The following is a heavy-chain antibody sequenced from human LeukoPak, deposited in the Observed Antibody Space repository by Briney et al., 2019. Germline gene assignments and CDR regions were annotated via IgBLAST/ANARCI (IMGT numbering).Heavy chain of an antibody. V-gene: IGHV1-69*06. CDR3: ARDGYSGGQTRAFDI. CDR1: GGTFSSYA. Sequence: ASVKVSCKASGGTFSSYAISWVRQAPGQGLEWMGGIIPIFGTANYAQKFQGRVTITADKSTSTAYMELSSLRSEDTAVYYCARDGYSGGQTRAFDIWGQGTMVTVSS. CDR2: IIPIFGTA. D-gene: IGHD6-19*01. J-gene: IGHJ3*02.